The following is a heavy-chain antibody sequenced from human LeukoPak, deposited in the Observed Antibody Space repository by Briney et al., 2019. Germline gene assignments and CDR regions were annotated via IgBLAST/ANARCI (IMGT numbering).Heavy chain of an antibody. Sequence: PGGSLRLSCAASGFSFSDYYMSWVRQAPGKGLEWISYISNSGSTIFYADSVKGRFTVSRGNAKNSLFLQMNSLRAEDTAVYYCARDARPSSGWPNWFDPWGQGTLVTVSS. D-gene: IGHD6-19*01. CDR1: GFSFSDYY. J-gene: IGHJ5*02. CDR3: ARDARPSSGWPNWFDP. CDR2: ISNSGSTI. V-gene: IGHV3-11*01.